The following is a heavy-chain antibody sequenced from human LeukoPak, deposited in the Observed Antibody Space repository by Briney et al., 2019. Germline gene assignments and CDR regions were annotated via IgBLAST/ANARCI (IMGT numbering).Heavy chain of an antibody. V-gene: IGHV4-34*01. D-gene: IGHD2-8*02. CDR3: ARVFSGLDY. CDR2: INHSGST. Sequence: PSETLSLTCAVYGGSFSGYYWSWIRQPPGKGLEWIGEINHSGSTNYNPSLKSRVTISVDTSKNQFSLKLTSVTAADTAVYYCARVFSGLDYWGQGTLVTVSS. CDR1: GGSFSGYY. J-gene: IGHJ4*02.